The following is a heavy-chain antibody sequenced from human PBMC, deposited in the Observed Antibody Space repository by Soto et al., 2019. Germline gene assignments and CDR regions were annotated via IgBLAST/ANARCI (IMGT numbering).Heavy chain of an antibody. CDR2: IIDTSGNT. CDR1: GFTFADYA. J-gene: IGHJ1*01. CDR3: AKDFGGYGSVDLFRH. Sequence: EVLLLESGGGLVQPGGSLRLSCAASGFTFADYAMSWVRQAPGKGLEWVSGIIDTSGNTYYADSVKGRFSISRDNIENTIYLQMNSLTAEDTAVYYCAKDFGGYGSVDLFRHWGQGTLVTVSS. V-gene: IGHV3-23*01. D-gene: IGHD5-18*01.